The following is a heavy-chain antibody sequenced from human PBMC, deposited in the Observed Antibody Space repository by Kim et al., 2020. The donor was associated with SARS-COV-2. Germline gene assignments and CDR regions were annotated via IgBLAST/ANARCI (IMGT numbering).Heavy chain of an antibody. V-gene: IGHV3-48*02. CDR3: ARGGPYYDFWSGYYNYISYGMGV. D-gene: IGHD3-3*01. CDR2: INSSSSTI. Sequence: GGSLRLSCAASGFTFSSYSMNWVRQAPGKGLEWVSYINSSSSTIYYADSVKGRFTISRDNAKNSLYLQMNSLRDEDTAVYYCARGGPYYDFWSGYYNYISYGMGVWGQGTTLTVS. CDR1: GFTFSSYS. J-gene: IGHJ6*02.